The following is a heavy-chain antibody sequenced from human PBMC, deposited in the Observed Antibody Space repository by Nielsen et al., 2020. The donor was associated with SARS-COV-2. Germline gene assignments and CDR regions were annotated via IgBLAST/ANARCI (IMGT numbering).Heavy chain of an antibody. V-gene: IGHV3-30*03. D-gene: IGHD4-11*01. CDR1: GFTFSSSG. CDR2: ISYDGSNK. J-gene: IGHJ6*02. CDR3: ARADYSNYGAFSDLYYDGMDV. Sequence: GESLNISCAASGFTFSSSGMHWVRQAPGKGLEWVAVISYDGSNKYSADSVKGRFTISRDNSKNTLYLQMNSLRDEDTAVYYCARADYSNYGAFSDLYYDGMDVWGQGTTVTVSS.